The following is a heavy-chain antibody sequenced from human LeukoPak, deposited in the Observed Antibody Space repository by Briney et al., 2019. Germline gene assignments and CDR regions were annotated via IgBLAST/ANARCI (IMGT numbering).Heavy chain of an antibody. CDR3: ARVGSSSWRGAFDI. CDR2: INHSGST. V-gene: IGHV4-34*01. D-gene: IGHD6-13*01. Sequence: SETLSLTCAVYGGSFSGYYWSWIRQPPGKGLKWIGEINHSGSTNYNPSLKSRVTISVDTSKNQFSLKLSSVTAADTAVYYCARVGSSSWRGAFDIWGQGTMVTVSS. J-gene: IGHJ3*02. CDR1: GGSFSGYY.